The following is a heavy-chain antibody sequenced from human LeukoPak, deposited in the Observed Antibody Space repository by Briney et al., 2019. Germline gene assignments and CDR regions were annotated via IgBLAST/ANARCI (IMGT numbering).Heavy chain of an antibody. D-gene: IGHD3-22*01. Sequence: ASVKVSCKASGYTFTGYYMHWVRQAPGQGLEWMGRMNPNSGNTGYAQKFQGRVTMTRNTSISTAYMELSSLRSEDTAVYYCARRRIIRDSSGYYFRLNWFDPWGQGTLVTASS. V-gene: IGHV1-8*02. CDR3: ARRRIIRDSSGYYFRLNWFDP. CDR2: MNPNSGNT. CDR1: GYTFTGYY. J-gene: IGHJ5*02.